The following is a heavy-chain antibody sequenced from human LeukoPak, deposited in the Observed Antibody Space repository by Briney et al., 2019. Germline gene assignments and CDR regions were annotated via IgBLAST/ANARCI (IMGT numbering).Heavy chain of an antibody. CDR1: GGSFSGYY. CDR3: ARADRDRAAAGPYYFDS. J-gene: IGHJ4*02. D-gene: IGHD6-25*01. V-gene: IGHV4-34*01. CDR2: IYHSGST. Sequence: ASETLSLTCAVYGGSFSGYYWSWIRQPPGKGLEWVGEIYHSGSTNYNPSLKSRVTISLDTSKNQLSLKVNSVTSADTAVYYCARADRDRAAAGPYYFDSWGQGLLVSVSS.